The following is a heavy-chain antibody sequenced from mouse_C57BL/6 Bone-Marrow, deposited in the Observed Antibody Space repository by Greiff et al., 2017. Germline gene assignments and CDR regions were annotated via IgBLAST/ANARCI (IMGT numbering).Heavy chain of an antibody. Sequence: EVKLVESGGGLVKPGGSLKLSCAASGFTFSSYTLSWVRQTPEKRLQWVAAISGGGGNTYSPASVKGRFTISRDNYKNTLYLQMSSLRSEDTALYYCSRQVTTVLATKYFDVWGTGTTVTVSS. J-gene: IGHJ1*03. CDR1: GFTFSSYT. CDR2: ISGGGGNT. CDR3: SRQVTTVLATKYFDV. D-gene: IGHD1-1*01. V-gene: IGHV5-9*01.